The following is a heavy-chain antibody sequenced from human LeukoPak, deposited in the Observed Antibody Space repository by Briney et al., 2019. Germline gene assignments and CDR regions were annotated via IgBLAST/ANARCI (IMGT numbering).Heavy chain of an antibody. CDR3: ARGMIAAADAFDI. Sequence: PGGSLRLPCAASGFTFSSYWMSWVRQAPGKGLEWVANIKQDGSEKYYVDSVKGRFTISRDNAKNSLYLQMNSLRAEDTAVYYCARGMIAAADAFDIWGQGTMVTVSS. J-gene: IGHJ3*02. V-gene: IGHV3-7*01. CDR2: IKQDGSEK. D-gene: IGHD6-13*01. CDR1: GFTFSSYW.